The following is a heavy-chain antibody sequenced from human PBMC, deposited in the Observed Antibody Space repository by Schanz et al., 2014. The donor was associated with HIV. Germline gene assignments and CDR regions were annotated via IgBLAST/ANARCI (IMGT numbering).Heavy chain of an antibody. CDR1: GFTFDNYG. J-gene: IGHJ4*02. CDR2: ISYDGRNK. CDR3: ARDLNVGRHFDH. Sequence: QVQLVESGGGVVQPGRSLRLSCVASGFTFDNYGMHWVRQAPGKGLEWVAVISYDGRNKKFANSVKGRFTISRDNSKNTVYLQLGSLRTEDTAVYYCARDLNVGRHFDHWGQGTLVTVSS. V-gene: IGHV3-33*05. D-gene: IGHD1-26*01.